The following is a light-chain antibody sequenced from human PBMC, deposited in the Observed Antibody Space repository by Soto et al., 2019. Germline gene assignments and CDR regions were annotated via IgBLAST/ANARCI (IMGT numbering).Light chain of an antibody. J-gene: IGKJ1*01. V-gene: IGKV3-20*01. CDR1: QSISSSY. CDR3: HQYGSAPAWT. Sequence: EIVLTQSPGTLSLFPGERATLSCRASQSISSSYLAWYQQKPGQAPRLLIHGASNRATGIPDRFSGAGSGTVFTLTISRLEPEDFAVYYCHQYGSAPAWTSGQGTKVEIK. CDR2: GAS.